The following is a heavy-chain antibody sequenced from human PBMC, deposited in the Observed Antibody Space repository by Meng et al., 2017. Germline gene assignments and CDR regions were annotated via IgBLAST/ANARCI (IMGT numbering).Heavy chain of an antibody. CDR2: AYYRSKWYH. J-gene: IGHJ4*02. CDR3: ARGSYSFDS. D-gene: IGHD1-26*01. Sequence: QIPLQQSGPGLVKPSQPLSLICAISGDSVSSNSAAWNWIRQSPSRGLEWLGRAYYRSKWYHDYAESVKSRISIDPDTSKNQFSLQLRSVTPEDSAVYYCARGSYSFDSWGQRTLVTVSS. CDR1: GDSVSSNSAA. V-gene: IGHV6-1*01.